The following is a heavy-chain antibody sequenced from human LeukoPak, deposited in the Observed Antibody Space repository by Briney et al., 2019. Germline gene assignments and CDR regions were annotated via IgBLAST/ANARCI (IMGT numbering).Heavy chain of an antibody. V-gene: IGHV1-69*13. CDR1: GGTFSSYA. CDR3: ARAGYYYGSGSNDGWTP. CDR2: IIPIFGTA. J-gene: IGHJ5*02. D-gene: IGHD3-10*01. Sequence: GASVKVSCKASGGTFSSYAISWVRQAPGQGLEWMGGIIPIFGTANYAQKFQGRVTITADESTSTAYMELSSLRSEDTAVYYWARAGYYYGSGSNDGWTPGGKGTRFTVS.